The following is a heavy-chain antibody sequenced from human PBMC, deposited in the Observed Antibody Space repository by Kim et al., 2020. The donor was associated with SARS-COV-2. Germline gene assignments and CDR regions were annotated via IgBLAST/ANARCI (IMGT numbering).Heavy chain of an antibody. D-gene: IGHD2-21*01. CDR2: ISVNGGGT. V-gene: IGHV3-23*01. CDR3: ARMGCGGECSYSDL. Sequence: GGSLRLSCAASGFPLRKYAIIWVRQAPGKGLEWVSGISVNGGGTHYADSVKGRFTISRDNTKDTLYLQMNSLRVEDTARYYCARMGCGGECSYSDLWCQG. J-gene: IGHJ1*01. CDR1: GFPLRKYA.